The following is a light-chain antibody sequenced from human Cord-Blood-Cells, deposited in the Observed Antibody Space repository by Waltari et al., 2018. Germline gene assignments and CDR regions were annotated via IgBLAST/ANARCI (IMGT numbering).Light chain of an antibody. CDR3: SSYTSSSTLDVV. J-gene: IGLJ2*01. Sequence: QSALTQPASVSGSPGQSITISCTGTSSDVGGYNYVSCYQQHPGKAPKLMIYDVSNRPSGVSNHFSGSKSGNTASLTISGLQAEDEADYYCSSYTSSSTLDVVFGGGTKLTVL. CDR1: SSDVGGYNY. V-gene: IGLV2-14*01. CDR2: DVS.